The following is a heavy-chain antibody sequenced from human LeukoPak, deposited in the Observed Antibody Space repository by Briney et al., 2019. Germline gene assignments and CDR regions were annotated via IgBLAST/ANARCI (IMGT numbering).Heavy chain of an antibody. CDR1: GFSFSSYS. Sequence: GGSLRLSCAASGFSFSSYSMNWVRQAPGKGLEWVSYISSSRNTIYYADSVKGRFTISRDNAKNSLYLQMNSPRDEDTAVYYCAREYSSSSGSVSDYWGQGTLVTVSS. D-gene: IGHD6-6*01. J-gene: IGHJ4*02. CDR3: AREYSSSSGSVSDY. CDR2: ISSSRNTI. V-gene: IGHV3-48*02.